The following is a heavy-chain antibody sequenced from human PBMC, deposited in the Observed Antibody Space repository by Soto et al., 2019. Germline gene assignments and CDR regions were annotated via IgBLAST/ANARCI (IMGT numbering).Heavy chain of an antibody. D-gene: IGHD6-13*01. V-gene: IGHV1-2*02. CDR2: ITPNSGGT. CDR1: GYTFTGYD. Sequence: QVQLVQSGAEVKKHGASVKVSCKSSGYTFTGYDTHWVRQAPGQGLEWMGWITPNSGGTNYAQKFQGRVTITRDTCVSTAYIDLTSLRTDDIALYYCAGVAAAGARFDAGGQGTLFTVSS. J-gene: IGHJ5*02. CDR3: AGVAAAGARFDA.